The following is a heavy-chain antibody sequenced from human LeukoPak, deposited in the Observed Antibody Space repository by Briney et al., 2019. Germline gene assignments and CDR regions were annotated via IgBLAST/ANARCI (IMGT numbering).Heavy chain of an antibody. V-gene: IGHV3-23*01. Sequence: GGSLRLSCAASGLILNNYAMNWVRQAPGKGLEWVSVISGSDDTYYADSVKGRFTISRDNSKNTLYLQMSSLRADDTAVYYCAKARSGSSASCYNAWGQGTRVTVSS. CDR3: AKARSGSSASCYNA. CDR1: GLILNNYA. J-gene: IGHJ4*02. D-gene: IGHD2-2*01. CDR2: ISGSDDT.